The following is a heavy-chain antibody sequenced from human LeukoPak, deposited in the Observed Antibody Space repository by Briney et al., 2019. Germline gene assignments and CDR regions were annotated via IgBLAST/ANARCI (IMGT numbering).Heavy chain of an antibody. CDR3: AKDRYCSGGSCLDDY. CDR2: IRYDGSNK. CDR1: GFTFSSYG. V-gene: IGHV3-30*02. D-gene: IGHD2-15*01. J-gene: IGHJ4*02. Sequence: GGSLRLSCAASGFTFSSYGMHWVRQAPGKGLEWVAFIRYDGSNKYYADSVKGRFTISRDNSKNTLYLQMNSLRAEDTAVYYCAKDRYCSGGSCLDDYWGLGTLVTVSS.